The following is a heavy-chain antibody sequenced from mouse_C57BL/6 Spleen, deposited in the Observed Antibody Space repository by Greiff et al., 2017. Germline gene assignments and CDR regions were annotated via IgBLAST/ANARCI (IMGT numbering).Heavy chain of an antibody. CDR1: GFTFSSYA. CDR3: TRLRSLYAMDY. J-gene: IGHJ4*01. D-gene: IGHD1-1*01. V-gene: IGHV5-9-1*02. CDR2: ISSGGDYI. Sequence: EVMLVESGEGLVKPGGSLKLSCAASGFTFSSYAMSWVRQTPEKRLEWVAYISSGGDYIYYADTVKGRFTIARDNARNTLYLQMSSLKSEDTAMYYCTRLRSLYAMDYWGQGTSVTVSS.